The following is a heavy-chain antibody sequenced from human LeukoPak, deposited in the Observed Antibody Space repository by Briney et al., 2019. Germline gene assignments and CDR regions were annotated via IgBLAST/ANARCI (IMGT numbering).Heavy chain of an antibody. D-gene: IGHD6-19*01. CDR1: GGSISSGDYY. CDR3: ARVGSGWYRHVDY. CDR2: IYYSGST. J-gene: IGHJ4*02. V-gene: IGHV4-30-4*08. Sequence: SETLSLTCTVSGGSISSGDYYWSWIRQPPGKGLEWIGYIYYSGSTYYNPSLKSQVTISVGTSKNQFSLKLSSVTAADTAVYYCARVGSGWYRHVDYWGQGTLVTVSS.